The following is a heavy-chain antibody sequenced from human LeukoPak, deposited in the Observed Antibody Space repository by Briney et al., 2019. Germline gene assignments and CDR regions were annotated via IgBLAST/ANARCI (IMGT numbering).Heavy chain of an antibody. CDR3: AALEYSYGSGSYSNWFDP. D-gene: IGHD3-10*01. V-gene: IGHV4-4*09. CDR1: GGSINTYY. CDR2: TYISGST. J-gene: IGHJ5*02. Sequence: SETLSLTCTVSGGSINTYYWSWIRQPPGKGLEWIGYTYISGSTNYNPSLKSRVTISVDPSKNQFSLKLSSVTAADTAVYYCAALEYSYGSGSYSNWFDPWGQGNLVTVSS.